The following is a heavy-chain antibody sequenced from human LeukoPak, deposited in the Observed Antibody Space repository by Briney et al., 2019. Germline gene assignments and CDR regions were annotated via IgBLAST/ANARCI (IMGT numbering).Heavy chain of an antibody. CDR3: TTVTVEMATIILDY. CDR1: GFTFSNAW. Sequence: GGSLRLSCAASGFTFSNAWMSWVRQAPGKGLEWVGRIKSKTDGGTTDYAAPVKGRFTISRDDSKNTLYLQMNSLKTEDTAVYYCTTVTVEMATIILDYWGQGTLVTVSS. CDR2: IKSKTDGGTT. J-gene: IGHJ4*02. D-gene: IGHD5-24*01. V-gene: IGHV3-15*01.